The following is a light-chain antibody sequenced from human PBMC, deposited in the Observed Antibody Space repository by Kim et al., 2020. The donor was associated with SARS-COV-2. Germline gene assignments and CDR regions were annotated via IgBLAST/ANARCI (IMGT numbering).Light chain of an antibody. Sequence: SYELTQPPSVSVSAGQTASITCSGDDLGDKYVAWYQQKPGQSPVLVIYQDKKRPPEIPERFSGPNSGNTATLTISGTQALGEADYFCQAWGSRLFFGGGT. CDR3: QAWGSRLF. J-gene: IGLJ2*01. V-gene: IGLV3-1*01. CDR2: QDK. CDR1: DLGDKY.